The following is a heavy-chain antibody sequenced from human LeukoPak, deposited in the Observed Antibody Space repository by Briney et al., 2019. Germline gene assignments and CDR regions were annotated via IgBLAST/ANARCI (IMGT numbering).Heavy chain of an antibody. D-gene: IGHD6-13*01. CDR3: ARSTIAAADPYYFDY. Sequence: SETLSLTCTVSGGSISSSSYYWGWLRQPPGKGLEWIGSIYYSGSTYYNPSLKSRVTISVDTSKNQFSLKLSSVTAADTAVYYCARSTIAAADPYYFDYWGQGTLVTVSS. V-gene: IGHV4-39*01. CDR1: GGSISSSSYY. CDR2: IYYSGST. J-gene: IGHJ4*02.